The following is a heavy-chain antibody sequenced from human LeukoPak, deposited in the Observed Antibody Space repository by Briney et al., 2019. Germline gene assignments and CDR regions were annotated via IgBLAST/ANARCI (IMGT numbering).Heavy chain of an antibody. J-gene: IGHJ6*03. D-gene: IGHD3-10*01. CDR2: ISGSGDRT. Sequence: GGSLRLSCAASGFTFSSYGMSWVRQAPGKGLEWVSAISGSGDRTYYADSVKGRFTISRDNAKNSLYLQMNSLRAEDTALYYCARDKSGTMIRGVITTYYYSMDVWGKGTTVTISS. CDR3: ARDKSGTMIRGVITTYYYSMDV. CDR1: GFTFSSYG. V-gene: IGHV3-23*01.